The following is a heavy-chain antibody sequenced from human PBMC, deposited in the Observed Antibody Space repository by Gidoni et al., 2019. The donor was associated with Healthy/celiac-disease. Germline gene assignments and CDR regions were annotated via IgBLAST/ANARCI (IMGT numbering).Heavy chain of an antibody. J-gene: IGHJ6*02. V-gene: IGHV3-30*03. Sequence: QVQLVESGGGVVQPGRSLIISCAASGFTFSGYGMHWVRQAPVKGLEWVEVISYDGSNKYDADSVKGRFTISRDNSKNTLYMQMNSLRAEDTAVYYCALSPNRGMDVWGQGTTVTVSS. CDR2: ISYDGSNK. CDR1: GFTFSGYG. CDR3: ALSPNRGMDV. D-gene: IGHD3-10*01.